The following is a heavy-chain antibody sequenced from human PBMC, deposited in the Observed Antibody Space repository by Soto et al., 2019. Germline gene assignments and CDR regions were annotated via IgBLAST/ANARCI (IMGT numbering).Heavy chain of an antibody. Sequence: VQLVESGGGLMQPGGSLRLSCAASGFSVNSNFMNWVRKAPGKGLEWFSFTPRTGATLYADSVKGRLIVSRDDANNAVYLRLNSLTVDDTAVYYCRAWLLAESFDVWGPGTVVTVSA. CDR3: RAWLLAESFDV. V-gene: IGHV3-53*01. CDR1: GFSVNSNF. J-gene: IGHJ3*01. D-gene: IGHD2-21*02. CDR2: TPRTGAT.